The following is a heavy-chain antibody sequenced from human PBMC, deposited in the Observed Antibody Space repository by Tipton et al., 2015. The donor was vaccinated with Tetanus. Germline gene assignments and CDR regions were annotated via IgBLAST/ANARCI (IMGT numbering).Heavy chain of an antibody. CDR1: GGSVSSGSYY. J-gene: IGHJ6*04. CDR2: FFYSGST. Sequence: TLSLTCTVSGGSVSSGSYYWSWIRQPPGKGLEWIGYFFYSGSTNYNPSLKSRVSMAVGTSKNQFSLQLRSVTAADTAVYYCARGDGYHYYYHMDVWGRRTTVTVSS. D-gene: IGHD1-26*01. CDR3: ARGDGYHYYYHMDV. V-gene: IGHV4-61*01.